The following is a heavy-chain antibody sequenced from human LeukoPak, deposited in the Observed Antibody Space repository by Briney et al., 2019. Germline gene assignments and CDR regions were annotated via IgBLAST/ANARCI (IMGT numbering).Heavy chain of an antibody. D-gene: IGHD5-24*01. CDR2: INHSGST. CDR1: GFTLSTNA. J-gene: IGHJ4*02. Sequence: PGGSLRLSCLTSGFTLSTNAMSWVRQAPGKGLEWIGEINHSGSTNYNPSLKSRVTISVDTPKNQFSLKLSSVTAADTAVYYCARGRGWDGYNFFWWGQGTLVTVSS. CDR3: ARGRGWDGYNFFW. V-gene: IGHV4-34*01.